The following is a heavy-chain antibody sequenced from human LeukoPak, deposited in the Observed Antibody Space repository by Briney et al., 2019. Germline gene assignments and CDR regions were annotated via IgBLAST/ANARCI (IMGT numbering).Heavy chain of an antibody. CDR2: ISGSGGST. D-gene: IGHD3-3*01. J-gene: IGHJ4*02. V-gene: IGHV3-23*01. CDR1: GFTFSSYA. CDR3: AKAVFIVGVVISPPPIFGY. Sequence: PGGSLRLSCAASGFTFSSYAMSWVLQAPGKGLEWVSAISGSGGSTYYADSVKGRFTISRDTSKNTLYLQMNSLRAEDTAVYYGAKAVFIVGVVISPPPIFGYWGQGTLVTVSS.